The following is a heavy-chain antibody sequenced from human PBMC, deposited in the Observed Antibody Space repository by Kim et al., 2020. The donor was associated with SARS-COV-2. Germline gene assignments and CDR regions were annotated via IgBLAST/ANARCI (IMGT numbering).Heavy chain of an antibody. J-gene: IGHJ4*02. CDR1: GGSISSTSYY. CDR2: IYYSGST. CDR3: ARGPKTYCSGGSCYSDY. D-gene: IGHD2-15*01. Sequence: SETLSLTCTVSGGSISSTSYYWGWIRQPPGKGLEWIGSIYYSGSTYYNPSLKSRVTISVDTSKNQFSLKLSSVTAADTAVYYCARGPKTYCSGGSCYSDYWGKGTLVTVSS. V-gene: IGHV4-39*01.